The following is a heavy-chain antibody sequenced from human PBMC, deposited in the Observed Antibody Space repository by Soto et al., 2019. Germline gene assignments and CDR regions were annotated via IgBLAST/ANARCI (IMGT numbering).Heavy chain of an antibody. J-gene: IGHJ4*02. CDR2: ISYDGSNK. V-gene: IGHV3-30*18. D-gene: IGHD6-13*01. Sequence: QAGGSLRLSCAASGFTFSSYGMHWVRQAPGKGLEWVAVISYDGSNKYYADSVKGRFTISRDNSKNTLYLQMNSLRAEDTAVYYCAKDPLIAAAAYSACDYWGQGTLVTVSS. CDR3: AKDPLIAAAAYSACDY. CDR1: GFTFSSYG.